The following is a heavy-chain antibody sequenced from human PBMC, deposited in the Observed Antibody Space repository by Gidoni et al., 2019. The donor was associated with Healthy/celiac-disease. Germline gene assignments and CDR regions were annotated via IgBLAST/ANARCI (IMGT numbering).Heavy chain of an antibody. V-gene: IGHV3-30*18. CDR2: ISYDGSNK. CDR1: GFPFSSYG. J-gene: IGHJ4*02. CDR3: ANWYYYDSSGYYFDY. D-gene: IGHD3-22*01. Sequence: VQLVESGAGVVQPGRSLRLSCAASGFPFSSYGMHWVRQAPGKGLEWVAVISYDGSNKYYADSVKGRFTISRDNSKNTLYLQMNSLRAEDTAVYYCANWYYYDSSGYYFDYWGQGTLVTVSS.